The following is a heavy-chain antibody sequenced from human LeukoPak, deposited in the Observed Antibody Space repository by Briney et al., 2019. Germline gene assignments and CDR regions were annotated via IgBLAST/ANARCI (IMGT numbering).Heavy chain of an antibody. Sequence: GGSLRLSCAASGFRFSSYAMSWVRQAPGKGLEWVSIIYSGGTIHYADSVKGRFTISRDNTKNTLYLQMNSLRAEDTAVYYCATGYDFGFDPWGQGTLVTVSS. CDR3: ATGYDFGFDP. CDR1: GFRFSSYA. V-gene: IGHV3-53*01. D-gene: IGHD5-12*01. CDR2: IYSGGTI. J-gene: IGHJ5*02.